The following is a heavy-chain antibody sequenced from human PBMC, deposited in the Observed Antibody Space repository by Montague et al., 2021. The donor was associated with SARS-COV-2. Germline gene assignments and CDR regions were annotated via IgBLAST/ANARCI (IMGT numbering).Heavy chain of an antibody. CDR2: IYSNGDK. CDR3: AHLIRYYDIFTGIPFAD. J-gene: IGHJ4*02. CDR1: GFSLSTPNVG. V-gene: IGHV2-5*01. D-gene: IGHD3-9*01. Sequence: PALVKPTQTLTLTCTFSGFSLSTPNVGVAWIRQPPGKALEWLAVIYSNGDKRYSPSLQRRLTITKDTSRNQVVVSLTNVDPLDTATYYCAHLIRYYDIFTGIPFADWAREPKVPVSS.